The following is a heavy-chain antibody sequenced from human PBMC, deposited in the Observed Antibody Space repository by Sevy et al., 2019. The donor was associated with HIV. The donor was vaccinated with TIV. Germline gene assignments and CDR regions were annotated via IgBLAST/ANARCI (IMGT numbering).Heavy chain of an antibody. D-gene: IGHD3-3*01. CDR2: ISHTSESS. CDR3: AGRRVGDFWSGSVRGPWAGGPLFDY. CDR1: AFTLSSYA. Sequence: GGSLRLSCAASAFTLSSYAMTWVRHSPGKGLEWVSTISHTSESSYYADSVKGRFTISRDNSKNTLYLQMNSLRAEDTAVYYCAGRRVGDFWSGSVRGPWAGGPLFDYWGQGTLVTVSS. J-gene: IGHJ4*02. V-gene: IGHV3-23*01.